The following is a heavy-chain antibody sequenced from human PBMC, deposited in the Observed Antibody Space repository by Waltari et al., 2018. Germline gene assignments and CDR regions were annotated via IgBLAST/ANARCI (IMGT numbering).Heavy chain of an antibody. CDR2: FDPEDGET. CDR1: GFTFSSYA. CDR3: ATLHGSGFGWFDP. Sequence: VQLLESGGGLVQPGGSLRLSCAASGFTFSSYAMHWVRQAPGKGLEWMGGFDPEDGETIYAQKFQGRVTMTEDTSTDTAYMELSSLRSEDTAVYYCATLHGSGFGWFDPWGQGTLVTVSS. D-gene: IGHD3-10*01. J-gene: IGHJ5*02. V-gene: IGHV1-24*01.